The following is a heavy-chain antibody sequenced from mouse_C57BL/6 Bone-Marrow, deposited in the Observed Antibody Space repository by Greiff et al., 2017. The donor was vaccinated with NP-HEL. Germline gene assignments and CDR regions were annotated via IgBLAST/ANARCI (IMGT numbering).Heavy chain of an antibody. D-gene: IGHD1-1*01. V-gene: IGHV10-1*01. CDR1: GFSFNTYA. CDR3: VRRAPYYYGSLWYFDV. CDR2: IRSKSNNYAT. Sequence: EVKLEESGGGLVQPKGSLKLSCAASGFSFNTYAMNWVRQAPGKGLEWVARIRSKSNNYATYYADSVKDRFTISRDDSESMLYLQMNNLKTEDTAMYYCVRRAPYYYGSLWYFDVWGTGTTVTVSS. J-gene: IGHJ1*03.